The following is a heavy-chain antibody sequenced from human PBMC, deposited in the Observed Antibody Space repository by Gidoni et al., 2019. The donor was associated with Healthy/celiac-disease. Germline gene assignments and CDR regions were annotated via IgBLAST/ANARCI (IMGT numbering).Heavy chain of an antibody. CDR1: GFTFSSYA. CDR3: ARAAWELGPFDY. CDR2: ISYDGSNK. D-gene: IGHD1-26*01. V-gene: IGHV3-30-3*01. Sequence: QVQLVEYGGGVVQHGRSLRLSCAASGFTFSSYAMHWVRQAPGKGLELVAVISYDGSNKYYADSVKGRFTISRDNSKNPLYLQMNRLRAEDTAVYYCARAAWELGPFDYWGQGTLVTVSS. J-gene: IGHJ4*02.